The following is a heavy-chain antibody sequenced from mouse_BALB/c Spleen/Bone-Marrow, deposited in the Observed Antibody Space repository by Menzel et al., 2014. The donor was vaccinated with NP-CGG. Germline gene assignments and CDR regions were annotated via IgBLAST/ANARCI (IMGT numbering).Heavy chain of an antibody. CDR3: ARERYYGNGRIFEY. Sequence: EVKVEESGGGLVQPGGSPKLSCAASGFTFSSYGMSWVRQTPDKRLELVATINSNGGSTYYPDSVKGRFTISRDNAKNTLYLQMSSLKSEDTAMYYCARERYYGNGRIFEYWGQGTTLTVSS. J-gene: IGHJ2*01. V-gene: IGHV5-6-3*01. D-gene: IGHD1-1*01. CDR2: INSNGGST. CDR1: GFTFSSYG.